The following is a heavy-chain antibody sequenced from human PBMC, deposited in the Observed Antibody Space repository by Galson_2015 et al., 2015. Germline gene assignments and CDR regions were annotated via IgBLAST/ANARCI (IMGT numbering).Heavy chain of an antibody. D-gene: IGHD3-16*01. CDR3: ARDPLWDRTVGFDY. CDR1: GFTVSSNY. V-gene: IGHV3-53*01. Sequence: SLRLSCAASGFTVSSNYMSWVRQAPGKGLEWVSVFYSGGSTYYADSAKDRFTISRDNAKNTLYLQMNSLRAEDTAVYYCARDPLWDRTVGFDYWGQGTLVTVSS. J-gene: IGHJ4*02. CDR2: FYSGGST.